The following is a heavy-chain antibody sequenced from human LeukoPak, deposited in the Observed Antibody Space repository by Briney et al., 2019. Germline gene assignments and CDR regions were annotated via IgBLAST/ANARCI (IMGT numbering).Heavy chain of an antibody. CDR3: AKGWFGELLRSDY. D-gene: IGHD3-10*01. CDR2: ISSSSSYI. Sequence: GGSLRLSCAASGFTFSSYSMNWVRQDPGKGLEWVSSISSSSSYIYYADSVKGRFTISRDNAKNSLYLQMNSLRAEDAAVYYCAKGWFGELLRSDYWGQGTLVTVSS. V-gene: IGHV3-21*01. J-gene: IGHJ4*02. CDR1: GFTFSSYS.